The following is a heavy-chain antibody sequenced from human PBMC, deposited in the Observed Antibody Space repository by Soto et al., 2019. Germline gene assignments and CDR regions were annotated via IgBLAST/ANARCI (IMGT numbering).Heavy chain of an antibody. D-gene: IGHD2-15*01. Sequence: PGGSLRLSCAASGFTFSTYSMNWVRQAPGKGLEWVSSISSTSGHIYYADSVRGRFTISRDIPKNMIYLQLHTLRAEDTAVYYCAKDLGPLTLLNYYFYGLDVWDPGTTVTASS. V-gene: IGHV3-21*04. J-gene: IGHJ6*02. CDR1: GFTFSTYS. CDR2: ISSTSGHI. CDR3: AKDLGPLTLLNYYFYGLDV.